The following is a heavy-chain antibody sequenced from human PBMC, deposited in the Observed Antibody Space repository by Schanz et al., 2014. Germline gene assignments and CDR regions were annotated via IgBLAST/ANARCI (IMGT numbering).Heavy chain of an antibody. V-gene: IGHV3-30*02. Sequence: QVQLVESGGGVAQPGGSLRLSCAASGFSFSGYGMHWVRQAPGKGLEWVAYIRFDASAKYYGDSVEGRFTISRDNAKNTLYLQMSSLRAEDTALYFCAKDRRDNYGSGTFYFEHWGQGILVTVSS. CDR2: IRFDASAK. CDR3: AKDRRDNYGSGTFYFEH. CDR1: GFSFSGYG. D-gene: IGHD3-10*01. J-gene: IGHJ4*02.